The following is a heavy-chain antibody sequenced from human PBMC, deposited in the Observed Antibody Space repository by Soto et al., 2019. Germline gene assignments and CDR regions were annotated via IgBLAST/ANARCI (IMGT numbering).Heavy chain of an antibody. CDR3: AKDGKVSGSGTYHIDY. J-gene: IGHJ4*02. V-gene: IGHV3-30*18. CDR1: GFIFSTYG. D-gene: IGHD3-10*01. Sequence: QVKLVESGGGVVQPGRSLRLSCAASGFIFSTYGMHWVRQAPGKGLEWVAVISYDGSNKYYADSVKGRFTISRDKSQNTVYLQMNSLRGEDTAVNYCAKDGKVSGSGTYHIDYWGQGTLVTVSS. CDR2: ISYDGSNK.